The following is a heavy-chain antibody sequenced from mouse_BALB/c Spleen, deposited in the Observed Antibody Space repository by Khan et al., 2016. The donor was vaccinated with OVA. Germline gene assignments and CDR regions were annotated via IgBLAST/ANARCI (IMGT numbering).Heavy chain of an antibody. CDR2: INPDSSTI. D-gene: IGHD1-1*01. CDR1: GFDFSRYW. Sequence: EVQLQESGGGLVQPGGSLKLSCAASGFDFSRYWMSWVRQAPGKGLEWIGEINPDSSTINYTPSLKDKFIISRDNAKNTLYLQMSKVRSEDTALXYCARRRDYYGSSPAWFAYWGQGTLVTVSA. V-gene: IGHV4-1*02. CDR3: ARRRDYYGSSPAWFAY. J-gene: IGHJ3*01.